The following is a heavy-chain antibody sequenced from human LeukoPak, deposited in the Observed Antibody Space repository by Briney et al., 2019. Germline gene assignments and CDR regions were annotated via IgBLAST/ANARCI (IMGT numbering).Heavy chain of an antibody. J-gene: IGHJ4*02. V-gene: IGHV4-34*01. CDR3: ARGGDYGDYRYGVDY. CDR1: GGSFSCYY. D-gene: IGHD4-17*01. Sequence: ETLSLTCAVYGGSFSCYYWSWIRPPPGKGVEWIGEINHSGSTNYNPTLKSRVTISVDTSKNQFSLKLSSVTAADTAVYYCARGGDYGDYRYGVDYWGQGTLVTVSS. CDR2: INHSGST.